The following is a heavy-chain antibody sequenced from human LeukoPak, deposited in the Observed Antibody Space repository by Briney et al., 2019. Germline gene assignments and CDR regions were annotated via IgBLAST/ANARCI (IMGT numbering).Heavy chain of an antibody. CDR1: GFIFNKYW. V-gene: IGHV3-7*03. CDR2: IKQNGGEM. Sequence: PGGSLRLSCAASGFIFNKYWMTWVRQAPGEAPVWVANIKQNGGEMHYLDSVKGRFTISRDDAKNSLYLQMNSLRVEDTARYFCARDLPFDLWGQGTLVTVSS. J-gene: IGHJ4*02. CDR3: ARDLPFDL.